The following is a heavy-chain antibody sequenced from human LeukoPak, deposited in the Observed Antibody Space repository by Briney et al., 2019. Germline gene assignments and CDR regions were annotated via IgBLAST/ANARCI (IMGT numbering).Heavy chain of an antibody. Sequence: GGSLRLSCAASGFTFCRFWVLWLRQAPGKGLVWVSRINSDGSSTSYADSVKGRFTISRDNGKNTLYLQMISLRAEDTAVYDCARGYGGKEWEDYFDYWGQGTLVTVSS. D-gene: IGHD4-23*01. V-gene: IGHV3-74*01. CDR2: INSDGSST. CDR1: GFTFCRFW. CDR3: ARGYGGKEWEDYFDY. J-gene: IGHJ4*02.